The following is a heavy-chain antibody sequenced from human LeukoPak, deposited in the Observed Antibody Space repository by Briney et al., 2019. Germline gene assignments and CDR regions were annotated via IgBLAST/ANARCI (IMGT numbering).Heavy chain of an antibody. D-gene: IGHD4/OR15-4a*01. CDR3: TTELSNGVGP. CDR2: IKSKTDGGTT. V-gene: IGHV3-15*01. Sequence: GGFLRLCCAASCITFSYAWKSWGRPAPGEGVECVGSIKSKTDGGTTDYAAPVKGRFTISRDDSKNTLYLQMNSLKTEDTAVYYCTTELSNGVGPCGQGTLVTVSS. J-gene: IGHJ5*02. CDR1: CITFSYAW.